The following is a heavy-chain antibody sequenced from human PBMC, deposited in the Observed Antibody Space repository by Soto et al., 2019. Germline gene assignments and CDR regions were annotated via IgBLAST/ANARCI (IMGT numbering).Heavy chain of an antibody. CDR1: GLDFSSEV. Sequence: GESLKISCAASGLDFSSEVMCWVRPAPGKGLEWVSSISGSGRTIYHADSMRGRFAISRDNSKNSLYLQLNNLRVDDTAVYYCADVGPSYYYGMDVWGQGTTVTVSS. V-gene: IGHV3-23*01. J-gene: IGHJ6*02. CDR3: ADVGPSYYYGMDV. CDR2: ISGSGRTI. D-gene: IGHD1-26*01.